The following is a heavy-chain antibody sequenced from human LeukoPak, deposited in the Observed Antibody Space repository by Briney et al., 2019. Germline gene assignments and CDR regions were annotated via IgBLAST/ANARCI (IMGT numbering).Heavy chain of an antibody. Sequence: GRSLRLSCTASGFTFGDYIMSWFRQAPGKGLEWVGFIRRKAYGGTTEYAASVKGRFTISRDDSKSIAYLQMNSLRAEDTAMYYCAKGDCSSTNCYPDYWGQGILVTVSS. CDR1: GFTFGDYI. J-gene: IGHJ4*02. CDR3: AKGDCSSTNCYPDY. CDR2: IRRKAYGGTT. D-gene: IGHD2-2*01. V-gene: IGHV3-49*03.